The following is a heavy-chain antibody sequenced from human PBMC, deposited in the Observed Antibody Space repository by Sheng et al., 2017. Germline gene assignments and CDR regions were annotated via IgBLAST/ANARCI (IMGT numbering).Heavy chain of an antibody. V-gene: IGHV3-30*03. CDR2: ISYDGSNK. D-gene: IGHD3-10*01. J-gene: IGHJ3*02. Sequence: QVQLVESGGGVVQPGRSLRLSCAASGFTFSPYGMHWVRQAPGRGLEWVAVISYDGSNKYYVDSVKGRFTISRDNSKSTLYLQMNSLRPEDTAVYYCARRGGSGVMYDAFDIWGQGTMVTVSS. CDR3: ARRGGSGVMYDAFDI. CDR1: GFTFSPYG.